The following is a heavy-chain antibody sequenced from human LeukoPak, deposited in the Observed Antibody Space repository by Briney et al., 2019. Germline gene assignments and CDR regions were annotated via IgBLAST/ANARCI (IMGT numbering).Heavy chain of an antibody. Sequence: SETLSLTCTVSGGSISSYYWSWIRQPPGKGLEWIGEINHSGSTNYNPSLKSRVTISVDTSKNQFSLKLSSVTAADTAVYYCARLDSYGSGSYYNVPFDYWGQGTLVTVSS. CDR2: INHSGST. D-gene: IGHD3-10*01. CDR3: ARLDSYGSGSYYNVPFDY. CDR1: GGSISSYY. V-gene: IGHV4-34*01. J-gene: IGHJ4*02.